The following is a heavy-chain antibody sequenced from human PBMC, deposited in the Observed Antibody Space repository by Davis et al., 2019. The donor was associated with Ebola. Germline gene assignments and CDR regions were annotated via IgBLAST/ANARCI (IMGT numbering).Heavy chain of an antibody. CDR2: ISSSSSYI. J-gene: IGHJ6*02. CDR1: GFTFSSYS. CDR3: ARSSIAARPGYYYGMDV. V-gene: IGHV3-21*01. D-gene: IGHD6-6*01. Sequence: GESLKISCAASGFTFSSYSMNWVRQAPGKGLEWVSSISSSSSYIYYADSVKGRFTISRDNAKNSLYLQMNSLRAEDTAVYYCARSSIAARPGYYYGMDVWGQGTRSPSP.